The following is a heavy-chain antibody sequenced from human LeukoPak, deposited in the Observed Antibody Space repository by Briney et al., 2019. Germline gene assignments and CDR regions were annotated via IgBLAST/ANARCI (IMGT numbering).Heavy chain of an antibody. Sequence: GGSLRLSCAASGFTVSSNYMSWVRQAPGKGLEWVSVIYSGGSTYYADSVKGRFTISRDNAKNSLYLQMNSLRAEDTAVYYCARVYCGGDCYLGAFDIWGQGTMVTVSS. D-gene: IGHD2-21*02. CDR3: ARVYCGGDCYLGAFDI. V-gene: IGHV3-53*01. CDR1: GFTVSSNY. CDR2: IYSGGST. J-gene: IGHJ3*02.